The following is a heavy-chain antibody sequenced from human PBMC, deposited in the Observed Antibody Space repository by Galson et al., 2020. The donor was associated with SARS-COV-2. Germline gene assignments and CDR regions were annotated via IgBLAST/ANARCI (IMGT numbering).Heavy chain of an antibody. CDR1: GFTFSSYA. J-gene: IGHJ4*02. CDR3: ARGGGYGHYFDY. Sequence: GESLKISCAASGFTFSSYAMHWVRQTPGKGLEWVAVISYDGSNKYYADSVKGRFTISRDNSKNTLYLQMNSLRAEDTAVYYCARGGGYGHYFDYWGQGTLVTVSS. V-gene: IGHV3-30-3*01. D-gene: IGHD5-18*01. CDR2: ISYDGSNK.